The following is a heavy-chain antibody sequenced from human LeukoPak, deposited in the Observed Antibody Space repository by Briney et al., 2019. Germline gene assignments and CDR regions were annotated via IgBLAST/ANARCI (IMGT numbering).Heavy chain of an antibody. D-gene: IGHD6-19*01. V-gene: IGHV4-39*07. CDR1: GGSISSSSYY. CDR3: ARVGSSGYPIDY. J-gene: IGHJ4*02. Sequence: SETLFLTCTVSGGSISSSSYYWGWIRQPPGKGLEWIGSIYYSGSTYYNPSLKSRVTISVDTSKNQFSLKLSSVTAADTAVYYCARVGSSGYPIDYWGQGTLVTVSS. CDR2: IYYSGST.